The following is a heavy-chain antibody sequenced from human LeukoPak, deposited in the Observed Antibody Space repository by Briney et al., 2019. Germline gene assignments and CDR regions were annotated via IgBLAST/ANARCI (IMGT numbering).Heavy chain of an antibody. CDR3: ARANCSGGSCYGGGIDY. CDR2: IIPILGIA. J-gene: IGHJ4*02. Sequence: SVTVSCKASGGTFSTYAISWVRQAPGQGLEWMGRIIPILGIANYAQKFQGRVTITADKSTSTAYMELSSLRSEDTAVYYCARANCSGGSCYGGGIDYWGQGTLVTVSS. CDR1: GGTFSTYA. D-gene: IGHD2-15*01. V-gene: IGHV1-69*04.